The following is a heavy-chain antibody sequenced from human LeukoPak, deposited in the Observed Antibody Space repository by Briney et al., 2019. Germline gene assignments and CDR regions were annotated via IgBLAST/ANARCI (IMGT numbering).Heavy chain of an antibody. J-gene: IGHJ4*02. CDR3: ARAYDFWSGYYPFDY. Sequence: GASVKVSCKASGYTFTGYYMHWVRQAPGQGLEWMGWINPNSGGTNYAQKFQGRVTMTRDTSISTAYMELSRLRSDDTAVYYCARAYDFWSGYYPFDYWGQGTLVTVSS. V-gene: IGHV1-2*02. CDR2: INPNSGGT. CDR1: GYTFTGYY. D-gene: IGHD3-3*01.